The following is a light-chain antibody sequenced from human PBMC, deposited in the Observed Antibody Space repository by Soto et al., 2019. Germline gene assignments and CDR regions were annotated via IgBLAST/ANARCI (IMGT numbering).Light chain of an antibody. CDR1: QSISSW. CDR3: LQDHSYPYT. CDR2: DAS. Sequence: DIQMTQSPSTLSASVGDKVTITCRASQSISSWLAWYQQKPGKAPKLLVYDASSLEGGVPSKFSGSGSGTEFTLTITNLQPDDFATYFCLQDHSYPYTFGQGTKVDIK. J-gene: IGKJ2*01. V-gene: IGKV1-5*01.